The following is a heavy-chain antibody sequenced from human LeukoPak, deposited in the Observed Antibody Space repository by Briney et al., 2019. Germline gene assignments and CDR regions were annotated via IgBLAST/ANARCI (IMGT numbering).Heavy chain of an antibody. V-gene: IGHV1-18*01. Sequence: ASVKVSCKASGYSFRDYGINWVRQAPGQGLEWMGWISGDSYDTKYEQKLHGRGTMTTDTSTSTAHMELRSLRSDDTAVYYCARNRTGTFDFWGQGTLVTVSS. J-gene: IGHJ4*02. CDR3: ARNRTGTFDF. CDR2: ISGDSYDT. CDR1: GYSFRDYG. D-gene: IGHD3-10*01.